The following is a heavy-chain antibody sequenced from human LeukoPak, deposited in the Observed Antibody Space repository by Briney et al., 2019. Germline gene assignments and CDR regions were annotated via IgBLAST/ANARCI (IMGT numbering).Heavy chain of an antibody. Sequence: GGSLRLSCAASGFTFSSYGMHWVRQAPGKGLDWVAFIHHDGSNKYYADSVKGRFTISRDNAKNSLYLQMNSLRAEDTAVYYCAGGGLELHDYWGQGTLVTVSS. V-gene: IGHV3-30*02. CDR1: GFTFSSYG. CDR2: IHHDGSNK. D-gene: IGHD1-7*01. CDR3: AGGGLELHDY. J-gene: IGHJ4*02.